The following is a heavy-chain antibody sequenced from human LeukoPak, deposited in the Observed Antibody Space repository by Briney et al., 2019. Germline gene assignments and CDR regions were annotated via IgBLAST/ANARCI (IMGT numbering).Heavy chain of an antibody. D-gene: IGHD2-2*01. CDR3: ARDWSSFVVVPAAMYY. J-gene: IGHJ4*02. V-gene: IGHV3-33*01. Sequence: GESLRLSCAASGFTFSSYGMHWVRQAPGKGLEWVAVIWYDGSNKYYADSVKGRFTISRDNSKNTLYLQMNSLRAEDTAVYYCARDWSSFVVVPAAMYYWGQGTLVTVSS. CDR1: GFTFSSYG. CDR2: IWYDGSNK.